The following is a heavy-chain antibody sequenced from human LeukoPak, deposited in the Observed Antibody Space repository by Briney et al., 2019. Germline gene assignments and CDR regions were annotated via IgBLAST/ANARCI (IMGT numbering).Heavy chain of an antibody. CDR1: GFTFSSYA. CDR3: ARDKLWFGEDYGMDV. V-gene: IGHV3-30-3*01. Sequence: GRSLRLSCAASGFTFSSYAMHWVRQAPGKGLEWVAVISYDGSNKYYADSVKGRFTISRDNSKNTLYLQMNSLRAEDTAVYYCARDKLWFGEDYGMDVWGQGTTVTVSS. CDR2: ISYDGSNK. J-gene: IGHJ6*02. D-gene: IGHD3-10*01.